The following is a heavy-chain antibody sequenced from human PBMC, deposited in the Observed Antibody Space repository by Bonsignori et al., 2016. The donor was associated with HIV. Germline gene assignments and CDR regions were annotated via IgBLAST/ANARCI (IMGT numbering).Heavy chain of an antibody. CDR2: IYYSGST. V-gene: IGHV4-39*07. J-gene: IGHJ3*02. Sequence: RQALGKGLEWIGSIYYSGSTYYNPSLKSRVTISVDTSKNQFSLKLSSVTAADTAVYYCARDRRGSYRDAFDIWGQGTMVTVSS. D-gene: IGHD1-26*01. CDR3: ARDRRGSYRDAFDI.